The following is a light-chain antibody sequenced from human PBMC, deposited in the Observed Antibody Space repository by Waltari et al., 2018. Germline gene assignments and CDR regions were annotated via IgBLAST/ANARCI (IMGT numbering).Light chain of an antibody. J-gene: IGKJ1*01. CDR1: QSIGRL. V-gene: IGKV1-39*01. Sequence: DIQMTQTPSSLSAFVGDRVTITCRARQSIGRLLNWYQQKPGRAPKLLIFAAFSLQSGVPSRFSGSDGGYEGDFIHTINSLQPEDFATYYCQQSYSIPRTFGQGTRVEPK. CDR2: AAF. CDR3: QQSYSIPRT.